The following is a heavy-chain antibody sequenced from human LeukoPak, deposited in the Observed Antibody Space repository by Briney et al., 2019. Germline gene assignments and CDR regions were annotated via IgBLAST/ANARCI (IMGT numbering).Heavy chain of an antibody. CDR1: GFTFSSYS. Sequence: GGSLRLSCAASGFTFSSYSMNWVRQAPGKGLEWVSYISSSSSTIYYADSVKGRFTISRDNAKNSLYLQMNSLRAEDTAVYYCARENWNGEEGSDAFDIWGQGTMVTVSS. J-gene: IGHJ3*02. V-gene: IGHV3-48*01. CDR3: ARENWNGEEGSDAFDI. CDR2: ISSSSSTI. D-gene: IGHD1-1*01.